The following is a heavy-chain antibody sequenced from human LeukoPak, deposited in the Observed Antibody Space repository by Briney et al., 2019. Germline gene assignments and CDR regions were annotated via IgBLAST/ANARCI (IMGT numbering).Heavy chain of an antibody. CDR1: GGSISSFY. V-gene: IGHV4-4*07. Sequence: PSETLSLTCTVSGGSISSFYWSWIRQSAGKGLEWIGRIYSTGSTNYNPSLKSRVTMSVDTSRNQFSLKLSSVTAADTAVYYCARGDRAVAGAWGWFDPWGQGTLVTVSP. D-gene: IGHD6-19*01. CDR2: IYSTGST. J-gene: IGHJ5*02. CDR3: ARGDRAVAGAWGWFDP.